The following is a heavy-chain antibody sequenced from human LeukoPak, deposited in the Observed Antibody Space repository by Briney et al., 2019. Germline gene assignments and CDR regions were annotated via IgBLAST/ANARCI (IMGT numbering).Heavy chain of an antibody. D-gene: IGHD4-23*01. CDR2: ISSSSSTI. V-gene: IGHV3-48*01. J-gene: IGHJ4*02. CDR1: GFTFSTYS. Sequence: GGSLRLSCAASGFTFSTYSMNWVRQAPGKGLEWVSYISSSSSTIYYADSVKGRFTISRDNAKNSLYLQMNSLRAEDMAVYYCVRGNDYGGPHYWGQGTLVTVSS. CDR3: VRGNDYGGPHY.